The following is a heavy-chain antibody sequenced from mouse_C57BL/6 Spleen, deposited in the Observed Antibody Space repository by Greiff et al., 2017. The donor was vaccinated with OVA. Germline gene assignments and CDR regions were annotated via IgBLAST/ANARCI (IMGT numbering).Heavy chain of an antibody. V-gene: IGHV5-16*01. CDR1: GFTFSDYY. CDR2: INYDGSST. Sequence: EVKVVESEGGLVQPGSSMKLSCTASGFTFSDYYMAWVRQVPEKGLEWVANINYDGSSTYYLDSLKSRFIISRDNAKNILYLQMSSLKSEDTATYYCAREGFYDYDEGYAMDYWGQGTSVTVSS. J-gene: IGHJ4*01. D-gene: IGHD2-4*01. CDR3: AREGFYDYDEGYAMDY.